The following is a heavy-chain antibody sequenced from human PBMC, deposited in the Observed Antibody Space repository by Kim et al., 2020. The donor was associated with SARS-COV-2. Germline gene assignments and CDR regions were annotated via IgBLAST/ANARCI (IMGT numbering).Heavy chain of an antibody. CDR1: GYTFTGYY. J-gene: IGHJ3*02. CDR2: INPNSGGT. D-gene: IGHD3-10*01. CDR3: AIPYYYGSGSYGWGAFDI. V-gene: IGHV1-2*04. Sequence: ASVKVSCKASGYTFTGYYMHWVRQAPGQGLEWMGWINPNSGGTNYAQKFQGWVTMTRDTSISTAYMELSRLRSDDTAVYYCAIPYYYGSGSYGWGAFDIWGQGTMVTVSS.